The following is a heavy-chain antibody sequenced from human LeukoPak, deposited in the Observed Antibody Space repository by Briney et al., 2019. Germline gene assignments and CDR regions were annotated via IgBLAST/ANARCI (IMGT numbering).Heavy chain of an antibody. CDR1: GFTFSSYA. CDR2: ISSSGDTT. CDR3: AKGFNWNYPHYFDY. D-gene: IGHD1-7*01. V-gene: IGHV3-23*01. J-gene: IGHJ4*02. Sequence: GGSLRLSCAASGFTFSSYATNWVRQAPGKGLEWVSTISSSGDTTYYADSVKGRFTISRDSSKNTLHLQMNSLRADDTAVYYCAKGFNWNYPHYFDYWGQGTLVTVSS.